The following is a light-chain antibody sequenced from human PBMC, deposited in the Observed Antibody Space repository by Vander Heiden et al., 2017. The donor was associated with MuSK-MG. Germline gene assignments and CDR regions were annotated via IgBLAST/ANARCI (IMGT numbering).Light chain of an antibody. CDR2: GNS. V-gene: IGLV1-40*01. Sequence: QSVLTQPPSVSGAPGQRVTISCTGSSSNIGAGYDVHWYQQLPGTAPKLLSYGNSNRPSGVPDRFSGSKSGTSASLAITGLQAEDEAEYYCQSYDSSLSGYVVFGGGTKLTVL. CDR1: SSNIGAGYD. CDR3: QSYDSSLSGYVV. J-gene: IGLJ2*01.